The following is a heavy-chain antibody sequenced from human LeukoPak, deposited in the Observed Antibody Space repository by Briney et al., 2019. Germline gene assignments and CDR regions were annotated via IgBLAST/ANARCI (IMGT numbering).Heavy chain of an antibody. Sequence: GGSLCPSCAASAFAFCRFAMSRVGQAPGKGLEWVSAITGSGATTYYTDSVRGRFTISRDNSKNTLYLQMSSLRAEDTAVYYCAKDSGDSVGYWSLFDHWGQGTLVTVSS. CDR2: ITGSGATT. CDR1: AFAFCRFA. J-gene: IGHJ5*02. D-gene: IGHD3-22*01. V-gene: IGHV3-23*01. CDR3: AKDSGDSVGYWSLFDH.